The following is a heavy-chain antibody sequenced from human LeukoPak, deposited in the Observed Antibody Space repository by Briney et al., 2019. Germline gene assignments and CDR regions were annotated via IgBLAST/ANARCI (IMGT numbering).Heavy chain of an antibody. CDR1: GFTFSNAW. J-gene: IGHJ4*02. CDR3: TTGITMVRGVIHPIDY. D-gene: IGHD3-10*01. CDR2: SKSKTYGGTT. V-gene: IGHV3-15*01. Sequence: PGGSLRLSCAASGFTFSNAWVTWVRQAPGKGLEWVGRSKSKTYGGTTDYAAPVKGRFTISRDDSKNTLYLQMNSLKTEDTAVYYCTTGITMVRGVIHPIDYWGQGTLVTVSS.